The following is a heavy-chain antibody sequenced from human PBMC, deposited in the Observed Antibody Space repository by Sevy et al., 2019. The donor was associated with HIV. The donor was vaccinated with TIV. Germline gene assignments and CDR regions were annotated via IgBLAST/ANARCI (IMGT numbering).Heavy chain of an antibody. D-gene: IGHD3-16*01. CDR3: ASAGRMGMLTADYYYGMDV. J-gene: IGHJ6*02. CDR2: IYYSGST. V-gene: IGHV4-30-4*01. Sequence: SETLSLTCTVSGGSISSGDYYWSWIRQPPGKGLEWIGYIYYSGSTYYNPSLKSRVTISVDTSKNQFSLKLSSVTAADTAVYYCASAGRMGMLTADYYYGMDVWGQGTTVTVS. CDR1: GGSISSGDYY.